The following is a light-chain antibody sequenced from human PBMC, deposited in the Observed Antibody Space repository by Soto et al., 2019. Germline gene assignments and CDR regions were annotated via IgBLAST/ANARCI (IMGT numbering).Light chain of an antibody. CDR2: DAS. V-gene: IGKV1-5*01. CDR3: QQPYSYPLT. J-gene: IGKJ5*01. CDR1: ENIKNW. Sequence: MTQSPSTLAASVGDRVTITCRASENIKNWLAWYQQTPGKAPKVLISDASRLETGVPSRFSGSGYGTDFTLTITSLQTDDFATYYCQQPYSYPLTFGGGTRLEI.